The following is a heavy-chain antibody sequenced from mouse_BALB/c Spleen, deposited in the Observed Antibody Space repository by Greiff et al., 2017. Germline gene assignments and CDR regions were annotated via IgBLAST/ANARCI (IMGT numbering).Heavy chain of an antibody. D-gene: IGHD2-14*01. CDR1: GYSITSDYA. J-gene: IGHJ2*01. V-gene: IGHV3-2*02. CDR2: ISYSGST. Sequence: EVQLQQSGPGLVKPSQSLSLTCTVTGYSITSDYAWNWIRQFPGNKLEWMGYISYSGSTSYNPSLKSRISITRDTSKNQFFLQLNSVTTEDTATYYCARDYRYATGRPFDYWGQGTTLTVSS. CDR3: ARDYRYATGRPFDY.